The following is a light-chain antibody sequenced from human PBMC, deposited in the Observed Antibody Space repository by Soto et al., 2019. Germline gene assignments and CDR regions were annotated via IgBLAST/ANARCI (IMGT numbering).Light chain of an antibody. V-gene: IGLV2-14*03. CDR1: RSDVGGYNY. CDR3: SSYTSRSTLV. CDR2: DVS. J-gene: IGLJ2*01. Sequence: QSALTQPASVSGSPGQSVTISCTGTRSDVGGYNYVSWYQHYPGKAPKLMIYDVSNRPSGVSNRFSGSKSGNTASLTISGLQAEDEADYYCSSYTSRSTLVFGGRTKLTVL.